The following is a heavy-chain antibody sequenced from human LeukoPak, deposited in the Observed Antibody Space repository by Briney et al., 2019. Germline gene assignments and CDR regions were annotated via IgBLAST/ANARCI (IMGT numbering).Heavy chain of an antibody. CDR2: ISGDGVST. CDR3: AKESGEFDY. CDR1: GLPIADFA. V-gene: IGHV3-43*02. Sequence: GGSLRLSCVASGLPIADFAMHWVRRAPGKGLEWVSLISGDGVSTFYADSVKGRFSISRDNSKNSLYLEMNSLRTEDAAMYYCAKESGEFDYWGQGTLVAVSS. J-gene: IGHJ4*02.